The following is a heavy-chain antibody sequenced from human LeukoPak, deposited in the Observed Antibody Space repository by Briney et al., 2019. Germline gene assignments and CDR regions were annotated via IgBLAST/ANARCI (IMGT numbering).Heavy chain of an antibody. Sequence: SETLSLTCAVPGYSISSGYYWGWIRQPPGKGLEWIGSIYHSGSTYYNPSLKSRVTISVDTSKIQFSLKLSPVTAADTAEYYCARRAGYCSSTSCYNWFDPWGQGTLVTVSS. V-gene: IGHV4-38-2*01. CDR1: GYSISSGYY. D-gene: IGHD2-2*01. CDR2: IYHSGST. J-gene: IGHJ5*02. CDR3: ARRAGYCSSTSCYNWFDP.